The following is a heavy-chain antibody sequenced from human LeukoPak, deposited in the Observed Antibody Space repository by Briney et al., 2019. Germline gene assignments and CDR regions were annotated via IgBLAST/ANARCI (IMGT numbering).Heavy chain of an antibody. CDR2: ISSSSSYI. Sequence: AGGSLRLSCAASGFTFSSYSMNWVRQAPRKGLEWVSSISSSSSYIYYADSVKGRFTISRDNAKNSLYPQMNSLRAEDTAVYYCARRMVTDAFDIWGQGIMVTVSS. D-gene: IGHD2-21*02. CDR1: GFTFSSYS. J-gene: IGHJ3*02. CDR3: ARRMVTDAFDI. V-gene: IGHV3-21*01.